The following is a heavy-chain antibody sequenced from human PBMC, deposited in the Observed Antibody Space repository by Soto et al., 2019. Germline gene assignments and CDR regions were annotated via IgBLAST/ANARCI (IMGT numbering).Heavy chain of an antibody. V-gene: IGHV3-23*01. CDR2: ISGSGGST. D-gene: IGHD1-26*01. Sequence: EVQLLESGGGLVQPGGSLRLSCAASGLTFSSYAMSWVRQAPGKGLEWVSVISGSGGSTYYADSVKGRFTISRDNSKNTLYLQMNSLRAEDTAVYSCAKRGSGSQFDYWGQGTLVTVSS. CDR3: AKRGSGSQFDY. CDR1: GLTFSSYA. J-gene: IGHJ4*02.